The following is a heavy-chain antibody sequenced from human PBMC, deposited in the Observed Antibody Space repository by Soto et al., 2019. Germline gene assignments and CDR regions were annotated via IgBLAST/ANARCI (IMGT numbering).Heavy chain of an antibody. CDR1: DESLSGYH. J-gene: IGHJ4*02. Sequence: QVQLQQWGAGLLKPSETLSLTCAVYDESLSGYHWSWIRQPPGKGLEWIGEISHTGSTNDNPSLKSRITISVDTSKNQFSLKLTSVTAADTAVYFCARAYTNNWYVETFFDFWGQGSLVTVSS. D-gene: IGHD6-13*01. CDR3: ARAYTNNWYVETFFDF. V-gene: IGHV4-34*01. CDR2: ISHTGST.